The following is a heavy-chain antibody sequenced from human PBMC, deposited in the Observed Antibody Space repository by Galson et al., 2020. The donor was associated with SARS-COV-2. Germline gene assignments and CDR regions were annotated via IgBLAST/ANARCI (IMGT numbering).Heavy chain of an antibody. CDR2: ISSDGTKK. CDR3: AREAQMAAILDDYYYMDV. J-gene: IGHJ6*03. V-gene: IGHV3-30*04. CDR1: GFTFSDHA. D-gene: IGHD3-3*02. Sequence: GGSLRLSCAVSGFTFSDHAMHWVRQAPGKGLEWVAVISSDGTKKYYAGSVKGRFTISRDNSKNTLDLQMNSLRGDDTAVYYCAREAQMAAILDDYYYMDVWGKGTTVTISS.